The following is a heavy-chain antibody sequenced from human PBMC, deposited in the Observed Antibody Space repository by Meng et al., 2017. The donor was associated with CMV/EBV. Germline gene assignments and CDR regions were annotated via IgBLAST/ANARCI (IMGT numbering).Heavy chain of an antibody. J-gene: IGHJ6*02. CDR3: TTDRSLVYFSSTSCYRDYYYYYGMDV. CDR1: GFTFSNAW. CDR2: IKSKTDGGTT. Sequence: GESLKISCAASGFTFSNAWMSWVRQAPGKGLEWVGRIKSKTDGGTTDYAAPVKSRFTISRDDSKNTLYLQMNSMKTEDTAVYYCTTDRSLVYFSSTSCYRDYYYYYGMDVWGQGTTVTVSS. D-gene: IGHD2-2*02. V-gene: IGHV3-15*01.